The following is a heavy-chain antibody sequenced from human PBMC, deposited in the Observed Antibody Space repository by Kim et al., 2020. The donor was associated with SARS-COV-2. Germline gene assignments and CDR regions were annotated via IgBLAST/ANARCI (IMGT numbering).Heavy chain of an antibody. V-gene: IGHV4-34*01. D-gene: IGHD3-9*01. CDR3: ARGRNFDWLLNRMLSAEFDS. Sequence: SETLSLTCAVYTGSFVGYHWSWIRQSPGKGLEWIGEINHRGSTNYNPSLKSRVTILVDTSKSQFSLKLSSVTAADTAVYYCARGRNFDWLLNRMLSAEFDSWGQGPLVTVSA. J-gene: IGHJ4*02. CDR1: TGSFVGYH. CDR2: INHRGST.